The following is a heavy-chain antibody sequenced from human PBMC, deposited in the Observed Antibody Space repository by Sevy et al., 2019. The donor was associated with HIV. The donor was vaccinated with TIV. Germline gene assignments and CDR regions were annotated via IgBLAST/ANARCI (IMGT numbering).Heavy chain of an antibody. Sequence: GESLKISCAASGFTFSTYGMHWVRQAPGKGLEWVAVIRFDGSNTYYADSVKGRFTISRDIAKNTLHLQMNSLRAEDTAVYYCARDLEFYDYGDYGPAFMPDYWGQGTLVTVSS. J-gene: IGHJ4*02. V-gene: IGHV3-33*01. CDR1: GFTFSTYG. CDR2: IRFDGSNT. CDR3: ARDLEFYDYGDYGPAFMPDY. D-gene: IGHD4-17*01.